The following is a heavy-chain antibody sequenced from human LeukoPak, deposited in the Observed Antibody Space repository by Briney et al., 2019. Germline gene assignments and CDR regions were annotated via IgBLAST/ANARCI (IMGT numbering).Heavy chain of an antibody. D-gene: IGHD2-8*02. CDR1: GGSFSGYY. J-gene: IGHJ4*02. CDR2: INHSGST. Sequence: SETLSLTCAVYGGSFSGYYWSWIRQPPGKGLEWIGEINHSGSTNYNPSLKSRVTISVDTSKSQFSLKLSSVTAADTAVYYCARGLYWYVGGYFDYWGQGTLVTVSS. V-gene: IGHV4-34*01. CDR3: ARGLYWYVGGYFDY.